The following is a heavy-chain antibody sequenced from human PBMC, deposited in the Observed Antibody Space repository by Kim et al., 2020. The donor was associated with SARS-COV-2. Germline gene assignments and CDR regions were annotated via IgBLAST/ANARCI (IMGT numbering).Heavy chain of an antibody. CDR3: VRALGDYYYMDV. V-gene: IGHV3-48*03. CDR2: ISRSGGAI. D-gene: IGHD3-10*01. Sequence: GGSLRLSCAASGFTFSDFAFNWVRQAPGKGLEWVSYISRSGGAIYYAESVKGRFTISRDKAKNSLYLQMTSLRAEDTAVYYRVRALGDYYYMDVWGKGATVTVSS. J-gene: IGHJ6*03. CDR1: GFTFSDFA.